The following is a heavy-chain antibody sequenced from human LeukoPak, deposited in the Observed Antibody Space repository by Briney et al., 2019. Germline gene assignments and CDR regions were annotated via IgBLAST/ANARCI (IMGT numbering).Heavy chain of an antibody. Sequence: ASVKDSCKASGYTFTSYGISWVRQAPGQGLEWMGWISAYNANTNYAQNLQGRVTMTTDTSTSTAYMELRSLRSDDTAVYYCAREFRTYYDFWSGYYIFDYWGQGTLVTVSS. CDR1: GYTFTSYG. V-gene: IGHV1-18*01. CDR2: ISAYNANT. D-gene: IGHD3-3*01. J-gene: IGHJ4*02. CDR3: AREFRTYYDFWSGYYIFDY.